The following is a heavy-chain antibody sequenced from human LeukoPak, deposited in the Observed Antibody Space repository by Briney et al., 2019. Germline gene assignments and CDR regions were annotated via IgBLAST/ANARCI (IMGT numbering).Heavy chain of an antibody. CDR2: FEPISGTK. V-gene: IGHV1-46*01. CDR1: GYPFSSYY. Sequence: ASVKVSCKTSGYPFSSYYMHWVRQAPGQGLEWMGIFEPISGTKRVAEKFQGRVNMTRDTATSTVYMELSSLRPEDTAMYYCARDKEEVAYYDWFDPWGQGTQVTVSS. CDR3: ARDKEEVAYYDWFDP. D-gene: IGHD2-21*01. J-gene: IGHJ5*02.